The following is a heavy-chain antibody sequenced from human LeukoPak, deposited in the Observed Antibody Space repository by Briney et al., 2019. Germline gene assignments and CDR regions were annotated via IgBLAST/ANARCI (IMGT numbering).Heavy chain of an antibody. Sequence: SETLSLTCAVYGVSFSGYYWSWIRQPPGKGLEWIGEINHSGYTNYNPSLKSRVTISVDTSKNQFSLKLSSVTAADTAVYYCARGRFVYGSYRSRDAFDIWGQGTMVTVSS. CDR3: ARGRFVYGSYRSRDAFDI. V-gene: IGHV4-34*01. CDR2: INHSGYT. J-gene: IGHJ3*02. CDR1: GVSFSGYY. D-gene: IGHD1-26*01.